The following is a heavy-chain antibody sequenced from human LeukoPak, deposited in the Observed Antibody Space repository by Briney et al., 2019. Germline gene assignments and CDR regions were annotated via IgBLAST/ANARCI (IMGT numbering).Heavy chain of an antibody. D-gene: IGHD2-15*01. CDR1: GGTFSSYA. CDR3: AVVVVAATQNYYYYYGMDV. CDR2: IIPILDIA. Sequence: GASVKVSCKASGGTFSSYAISWVRQAPGQGLEWMGRIIPILDIANYAQKFQGRVTITADKPTSTAYMELSSLRSEDTAVYYCAVVVVAATQNYYYYYGMDVWGQGTTVTVSS. V-gene: IGHV1-69*04. J-gene: IGHJ6*02.